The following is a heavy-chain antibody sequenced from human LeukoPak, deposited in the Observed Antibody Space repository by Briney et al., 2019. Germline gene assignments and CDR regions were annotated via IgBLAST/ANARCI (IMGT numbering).Heavy chain of an antibody. D-gene: IGHD3-9*01. CDR3: ARDPAYYDILTGYSTPFFDY. CDR2: ISSSSSYI. Sequence: GGSLRLSCAASGFTVSSNYMNWVRQAPGKGLEWVSSISSSSSYIYYADSVKGRFTISRDNAKNSLYLQMNSLRAEDTAVYYCARDPAYYDILTGYSTPFFDYWGQGTLVTVSS. J-gene: IGHJ4*02. V-gene: IGHV3-21*01. CDR1: GFTVSSNY.